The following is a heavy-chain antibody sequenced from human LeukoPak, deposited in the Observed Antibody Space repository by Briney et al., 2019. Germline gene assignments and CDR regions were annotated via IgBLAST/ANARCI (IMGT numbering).Heavy chain of an antibody. V-gene: IGHV1-69*04. CDR2: IIPILGIA. J-gene: IGHJ5*02. D-gene: IGHD3-10*01. CDR3: ARWGDHTPQYPGSWFDP. CDR1: GGTFSSYA. Sequence: GASVKVSCKASGGTFSSYAISWVRQAPGQGLEWMGRIIPILGIANYAQKFQGRVTITADKSTSTAYMELSSLRSEDTAVYYCARWGDHTPQYPGSWFDPWGQGTLVTVSS.